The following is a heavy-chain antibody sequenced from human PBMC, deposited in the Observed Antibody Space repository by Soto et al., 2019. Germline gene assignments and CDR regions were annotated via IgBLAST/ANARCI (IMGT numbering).Heavy chain of an antibody. J-gene: IGHJ6*02. CDR2: ISGSGGST. CDR1: GFTFSSYA. D-gene: IGHD2-15*01. Sequence: GGSLRLSCAASGFTFSSYAMSWVRQAPGKGLEWVSAISGSGGSTYYADSVKGRFTISRDNSKNTLYLQMNSLRAEDTAVYYCAKEPRDCSGGSCPMDVWGQGTTVTVSS. CDR3: AKEPRDCSGGSCPMDV. V-gene: IGHV3-23*01.